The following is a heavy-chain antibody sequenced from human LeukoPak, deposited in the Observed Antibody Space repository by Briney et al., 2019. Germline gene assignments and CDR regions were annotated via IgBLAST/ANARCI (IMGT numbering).Heavy chain of an antibody. Sequence: GRSLRLSCAASGFTFSSYGMHWVRQAPGKGLEWAAVISYDGSNKYYADSVKGRFTISRDNSKNTLYLQMNSLRAEDTAVYYCAKANSGSYSEFDYWGQGTLVTVSS. D-gene: IGHD1-26*01. J-gene: IGHJ4*02. CDR2: ISYDGSNK. CDR3: AKANSGSYSEFDY. V-gene: IGHV3-30*18. CDR1: GFTFSSYG.